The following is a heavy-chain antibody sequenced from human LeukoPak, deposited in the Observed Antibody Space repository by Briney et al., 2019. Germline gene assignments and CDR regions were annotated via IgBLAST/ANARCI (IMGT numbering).Heavy chain of an antibody. CDR1: GFTFSIYG. D-gene: IGHD1-26*01. V-gene: IGHV3-30*18. J-gene: IGHJ4*02. CDR2: ISYDGSNK. Sequence: GGSLRLSCAASGFTFSIYGMHWVRQAPGKGLEWVAVISYDGSNKYYADSVKGRFTISRDNSKNTLYLQMNSLRAEDTAVYYCAKEGELGYYFDYWGQGTLVTVSS. CDR3: AKEGELGYYFDY.